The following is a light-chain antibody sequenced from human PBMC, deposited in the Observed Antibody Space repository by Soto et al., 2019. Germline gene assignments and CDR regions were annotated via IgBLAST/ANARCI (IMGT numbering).Light chain of an antibody. V-gene: IGKV3-11*01. J-gene: IGKJ1*01. CDR1: QSVRSY. CDR3: QQRSNWPPT. CDR2: DAS. Sequence: EIVMTQSPATLSVSPGERATLSCRASQSVRSYLAWYQQKPGQAPRLLIYDASNRATGIPARFSGIGSGTDFTLTISSLEPEDFAVYYCQQRSNWPPTFGQGTKVEIK.